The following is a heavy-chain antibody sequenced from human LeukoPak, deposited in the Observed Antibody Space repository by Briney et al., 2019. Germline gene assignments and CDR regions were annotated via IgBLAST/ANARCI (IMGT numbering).Heavy chain of an antibody. V-gene: IGHV1-46*01. Sequence: ASVKVSCKASGYTFPSYLMHWVRQAPGQGLEWMGIINPTGGSTTYAQKFQGRVTMTRDASTSTVYMELSSLRSDDTAVYYCARTAARRFDYWGQGTLVTVSS. CDR2: INPTGGST. J-gene: IGHJ4*02. CDR1: GYTFPSYL. D-gene: IGHD6-6*01. CDR3: ARTAARRFDY.